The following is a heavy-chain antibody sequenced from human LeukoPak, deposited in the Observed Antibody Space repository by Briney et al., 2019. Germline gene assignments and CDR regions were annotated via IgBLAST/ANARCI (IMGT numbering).Heavy chain of an antibody. D-gene: IGHD4-23*01. CDR1: GGSISSGGYY. Sequence: SETLSLTCTVSGGSISSGGYYWSWIRQPAGKGLEWIGRIYTSGSTNYNPSLKSRVTMSVDTSKDQFSLNLSSVTAADTAVYYCARAYDYGGSNWFDPWGQGTLVTVSS. CDR3: ARAYDYGGSNWFDP. J-gene: IGHJ5*02. V-gene: IGHV4-61*02. CDR2: IYTSGST.